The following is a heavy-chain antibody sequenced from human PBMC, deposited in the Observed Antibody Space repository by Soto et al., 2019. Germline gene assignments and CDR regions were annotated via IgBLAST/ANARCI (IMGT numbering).Heavy chain of an antibody. CDR1: GFTFSSYG. CDR2: ISYDGSDK. CDR3: AKDRTAFCSGGSCYDYFDY. J-gene: IGHJ4*02. D-gene: IGHD2-15*01. Sequence: PGGSLRLSCAASGFTFSSYGMHWVRQAPGKGLEWVALISYDGSDKYYADSVKGRSTISRDNSKNTLYLQMNSLRAEDTAVYYCAKDRTAFCSGGSCYDYFDYWGQGTLVTVSS. V-gene: IGHV3-30*18.